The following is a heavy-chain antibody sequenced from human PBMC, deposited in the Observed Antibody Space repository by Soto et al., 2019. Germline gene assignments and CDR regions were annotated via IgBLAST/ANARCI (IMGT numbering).Heavy chain of an antibody. J-gene: IGHJ4*02. CDR1: GFTFSSYA. V-gene: IGHV3-30-3*01. CDR3: AREAEGDDY. D-gene: IGHD3-16*01. CDR2: IVYDGGSK. Sequence: QVQLVESGGGVVQPGRSLRLSCAASGFTFSSYAMHWVRQAPGKGLEWVAVIVYDGGSKYYPDSVKGRFTISRDNSKNTVYLQMNSLRAEDTAVYYCAREAEGDDYWGQGTLVTVSS.